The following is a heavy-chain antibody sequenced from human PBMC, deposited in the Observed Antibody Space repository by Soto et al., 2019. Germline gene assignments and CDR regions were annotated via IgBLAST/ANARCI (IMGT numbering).Heavy chain of an antibody. V-gene: IGHV3-48*01. CDR3: ARVSQLGYCSSTSCFHLKKTDAFDI. CDR1: GFTFSSYS. D-gene: IGHD2-2*01. CDR2: ISSSSSTI. J-gene: IGHJ3*02. Sequence: CAASGFTFSSYSMNWVRQAPGKGLEWVSYISSSSSTIYYADSVKGRFTISRDNAKNSLYLQMNSLRAEDTAVYYCARVSQLGYCSSTSCFHLKKTDAFDIWGQGTMVTVSS.